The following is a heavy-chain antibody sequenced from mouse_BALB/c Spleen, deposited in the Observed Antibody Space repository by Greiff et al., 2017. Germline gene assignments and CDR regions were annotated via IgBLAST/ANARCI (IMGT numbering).Heavy chain of an antibody. CDR3: ARYITSSMDY. CDR2: IDPENGNT. Sequence: EVKLMESGAELVRPGALVKLSCKASGFNIKDYYMHWVKQRPEQGLEWIGWIDPENGNTIYDPKFQGKASITADTSSNTAYLQLSSLTSEDTAVYYCARYITSSMDYWGQGTSVTVSS. J-gene: IGHJ4*01. D-gene: IGHD1-1*01. CDR1: GFNIKDYY. V-gene: IGHV14-1*02.